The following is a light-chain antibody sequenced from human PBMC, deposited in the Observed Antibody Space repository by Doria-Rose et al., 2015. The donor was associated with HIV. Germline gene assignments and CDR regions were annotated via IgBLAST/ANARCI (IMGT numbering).Light chain of an antibody. Sequence: DIRLTQSPSSLSASVGDRVTITCRASQNINRFLNWYQQKPGKVPKVPIYAASSLQSGVPSRFSGSGSGTDFTLTISSLQPEDFATYYYQQSFSTPRTFGQGTKVEIK. CDR1: QNINRF. V-gene: IGKV1-39*01. CDR3: QQSFSTPRT. J-gene: IGKJ1*01. CDR2: AAS.